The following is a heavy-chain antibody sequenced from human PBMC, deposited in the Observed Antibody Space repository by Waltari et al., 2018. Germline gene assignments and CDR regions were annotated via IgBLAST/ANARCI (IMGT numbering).Heavy chain of an antibody. Sequence: QLQLQESGPRLVRPSETLSLICRVSGVSITSNRHYWAWIRQSPGQGLEWIGTVSYSGTTYSSPSLKSRVSVSRDTSKNQVSLILGSVTAADMAVYYCATYIGASVGTAAFDVWGQGTMVTVSS. D-gene: IGHD5-12*01. V-gene: IGHV4-39*01. CDR2: VSYSGTT. CDR3: ATYIGASVGTAAFDV. CDR1: GVSITSNRHY. J-gene: IGHJ3*01.